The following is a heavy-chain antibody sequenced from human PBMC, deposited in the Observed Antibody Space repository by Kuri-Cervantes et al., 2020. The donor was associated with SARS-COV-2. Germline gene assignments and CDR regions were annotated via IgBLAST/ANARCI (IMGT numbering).Heavy chain of an antibody. J-gene: IGHJ6*03. CDR2: ISGSGSYI. Sequence: GESLKISCAASGFSLSRYTMNWVRQAPGKALEWVSSISGSGSYIYYADSVKGRFTISRDNSKNTLYLQMNSLRAEDTAVYYCARDSWEPPYYYYMDVWGKGTTVTVSS. D-gene: IGHD1-26*01. CDR1: GFSLSRYT. V-gene: IGHV3-21*01. CDR3: ARDSWEPPYYYYMDV.